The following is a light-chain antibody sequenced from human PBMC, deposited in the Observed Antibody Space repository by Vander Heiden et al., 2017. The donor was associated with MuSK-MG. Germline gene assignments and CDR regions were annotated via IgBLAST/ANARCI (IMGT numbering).Light chain of an antibody. CDR3: QQRSNWPLT. Sequence: ESVLTQSPATVSLSPGERATLSCRASQSVSRYLAWYQQKSGQPPRLLIYDASNRATGISARFSGSGSGTDFTLTISSLEPEDFAVYYCQQRSNWPLTFGGGTKVEIK. CDR2: DAS. V-gene: IGKV3-11*01. J-gene: IGKJ4*01. CDR1: QSVSRY.